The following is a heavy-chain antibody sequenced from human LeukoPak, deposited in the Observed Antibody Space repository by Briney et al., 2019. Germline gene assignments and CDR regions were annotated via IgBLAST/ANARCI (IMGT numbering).Heavy chain of an antibody. V-gene: IGHV4-59*01. CDR2: IYYSGST. Sequence: SETLSLTCTVSGGSISSYYRSWIRQPPGKGLEWIGYIYYSGSTQYSPSLKSRVTIAVDRSRSQVTLRLRSVTSADTAIYYCARSTGWHAFTWGQGTLISVSS. D-gene: IGHD4-17*01. CDR1: GGSISSYY. J-gene: IGHJ4*02. CDR3: ARSTGWHAFT.